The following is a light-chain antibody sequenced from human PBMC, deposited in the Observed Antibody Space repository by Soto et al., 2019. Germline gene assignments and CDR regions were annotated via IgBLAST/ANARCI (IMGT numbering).Light chain of an antibody. J-gene: IGKJ1*01. V-gene: IGKV1-6*01. CDR1: QGIRND. Sequence: AIQMTQSPSSLSASVGDRVNITCRASQGIRNDLAWYQQRPGAAPKLLIFASSNLQTGVPSRFRGSGSGTDFPLTISSLLPDDFATYYCLQYYTYPRTFGQGTKVE. CDR2: ASS. CDR3: LQYYTYPRT.